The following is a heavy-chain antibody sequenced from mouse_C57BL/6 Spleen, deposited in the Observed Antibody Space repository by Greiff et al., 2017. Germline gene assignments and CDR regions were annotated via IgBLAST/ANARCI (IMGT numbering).Heavy chain of an antibody. CDR2: FTMYSDAT. CDR1: YFAFMASA. Sequence: LVESGAELVRPGSSVKLSCKDSYFAFMASAMHWVKQRPGHGLEWIGSFTMYSDATEYSENFKGKATLTANTSSSTAYMELSSLTSEDSAVYDCAITTVVATRAMDYWGQGTSVTVSS. J-gene: IGHJ4*01. V-gene: IGHV1-49*01. D-gene: IGHD1-1*01. CDR3: AITTVVATRAMDY.